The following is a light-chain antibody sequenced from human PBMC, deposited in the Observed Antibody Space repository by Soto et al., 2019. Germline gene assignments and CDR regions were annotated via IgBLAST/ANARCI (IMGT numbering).Light chain of an antibody. J-gene: IGKJ5*01. Sequence: DIHMTQSPSALSASVGDRVTITCKASQDISKVLNWYQQQPGKAPKVLIYDASKLQTGVPSRFSVRGSGKDLTFTISRLQPDDSGTYYCQQFYDLPITFGQGTRLEIK. CDR1: QDISKV. CDR3: QQFYDLPIT. CDR2: DAS. V-gene: IGKV1-33*01.